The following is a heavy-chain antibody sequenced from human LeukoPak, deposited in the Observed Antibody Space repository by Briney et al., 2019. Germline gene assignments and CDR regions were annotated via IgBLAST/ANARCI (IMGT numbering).Heavy chain of an antibody. D-gene: IGHD1-26*01. Sequence: PVWSLRLSCVVSGITFRGYSLIWVRQAPGKGLAGLSFLTPSENTQFFAPSVKDRFTISRENAKKPLYLQTNILGDEDTAVYFCARVGGATAVTMYFEYWGQGTLVTVSS. CDR3: ARVGGATAVTMYFEY. CDR1: GITFRGYS. CDR2: LTPSENTQ. J-gene: IGHJ4*02. V-gene: IGHV3-48*02.